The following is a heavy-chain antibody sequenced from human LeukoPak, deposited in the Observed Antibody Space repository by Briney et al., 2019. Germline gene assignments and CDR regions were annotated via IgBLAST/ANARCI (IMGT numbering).Heavy chain of an antibody. CDR1: GFTFSSYW. J-gene: IGHJ4*02. CDR2: IASDGSST. V-gene: IGHV3-74*01. Sequence: PGGSLRLSCAASGFTFSSYWMNWVRQAPGKGLVWVSRIASDGSSTTYADSVKGRFSISRDNAKNTLYLQMNSLRAEDTTVYYCAREEYGEQYFDYWGQGTLVTVSS. D-gene: IGHD3-10*01. CDR3: AREEYGEQYFDY.